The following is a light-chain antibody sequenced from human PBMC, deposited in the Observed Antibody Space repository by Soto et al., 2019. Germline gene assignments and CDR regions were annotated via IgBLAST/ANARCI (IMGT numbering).Light chain of an antibody. CDR2: GAS. CDR3: QQRSNWIT. J-gene: IGKJ5*01. Sequence: DSVLTQSPGTLSLSPGDIATLSCRASQSVSTSYLAWYQQKPGQAPRLLIYGASSRATGIPDRFSGSGSATDFTLTISSLEPEDFAVYYCQQRSNWITFGQGTRLEIK. V-gene: IGKV3D-20*02. CDR1: QSVSTSY.